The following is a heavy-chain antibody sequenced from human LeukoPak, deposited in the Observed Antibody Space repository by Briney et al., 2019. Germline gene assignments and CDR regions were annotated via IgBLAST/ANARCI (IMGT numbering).Heavy chain of an antibody. CDR3: ARGRNSLRFLEWLYETNFDY. CDR1: GGSISSGGYY. CDR2: IYYSGST. V-gene: IGHV4-31*03. J-gene: IGHJ4*02. D-gene: IGHD3-3*01. Sequence: SETLSLTCTVSGGSISSGGYYWSWIRQHPGKGLEWIGYIYYSGSTNYNPSLKSRVTISVDTSKNQFSLKLSSVTAADTAVYYCARGRNSLRFLEWLYETNFDYWGQGTLVTVSS.